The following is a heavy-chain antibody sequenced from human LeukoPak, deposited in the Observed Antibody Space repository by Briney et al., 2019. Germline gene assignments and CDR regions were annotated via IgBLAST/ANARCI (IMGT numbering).Heavy chain of an antibody. J-gene: IGHJ6*03. Sequence: SGGSLRLSCAASGFTFSDYYMSWIRQAPGKGLEWVSYISSSGSTIYYADSVKGRFTISRDNAKNSLYLQMNSLRAEDTAVYYCARDMGFFGVVTRGMDVWGKGTTVTVSS. V-gene: IGHV3-11*01. D-gene: IGHD3-3*01. CDR2: ISSSGSTI. CDR1: GFTFSDYY. CDR3: ARDMGFFGVVTRGMDV.